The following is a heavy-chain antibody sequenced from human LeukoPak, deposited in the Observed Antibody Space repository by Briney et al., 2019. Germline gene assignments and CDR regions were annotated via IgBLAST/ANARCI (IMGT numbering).Heavy chain of an antibody. CDR2: INHSGSA. J-gene: IGHJ4*02. D-gene: IGHD2-2*03. Sequence: SETLSLTCAVYGGSFSGYYWSWIRQPPGKGLEWIGEINHSGSANYNPSLKGRVTISVDTSKNQFSLKLSSVTAADTAVYYCARAMDSWPGDWGQGTLVTVSS. V-gene: IGHV4-34*01. CDR3: ARAMDSWPGD. CDR1: GGSFSGYY.